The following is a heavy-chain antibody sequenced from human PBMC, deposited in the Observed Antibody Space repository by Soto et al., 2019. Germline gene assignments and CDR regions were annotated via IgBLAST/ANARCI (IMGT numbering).Heavy chain of an antibody. CDR1: GGSFTGYY. D-gene: IGHD3-3*01. CDR3: ATSYFDFWSGYYRGYYFDY. Sequence: QVHLQQWGAGLLKPSETLSLTCAVYGGSFTGYYWSWIRQPPGKGLEWIGEINHRGSTNYNPSLRSRVTISVDTSKNQLSLKLNSVTAADTAVYYCATSYFDFWSGYYRGYYFDYWGQGTLVTVFS. V-gene: IGHV4-34*01. CDR2: INHRGST. J-gene: IGHJ4*02.